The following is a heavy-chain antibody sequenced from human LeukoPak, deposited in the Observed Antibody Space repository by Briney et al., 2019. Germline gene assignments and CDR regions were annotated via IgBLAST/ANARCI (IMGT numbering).Heavy chain of an antibody. Sequence: GGALRLSCAASGFTFSSYSMNWVRQAPGKGLEWVSSIISTSSYIYYADSVKGRFTISRDNAKNSLYLQMNSLRVEDTAVYYCARDTSRYTFDDWGQGTLVTVSS. CDR2: IISTSSYI. V-gene: IGHV3-21*01. J-gene: IGHJ4*02. CDR1: GFTFSSYS. D-gene: IGHD5-18*01. CDR3: ARDTSRYTFDD.